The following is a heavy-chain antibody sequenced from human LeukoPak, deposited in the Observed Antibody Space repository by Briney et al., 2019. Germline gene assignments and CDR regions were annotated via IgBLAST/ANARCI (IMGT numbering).Heavy chain of an antibody. CDR2: INPNSGGT. CDR1: VYTFTGYY. V-gene: IGHV1-2*02. Sequence: ASVKVSCKASVYTFTGYYIHWVRQAPGQGLEWMGWINPNSGGTNYAQEFHGRVTMTRDTSISTAYMDLNSLTSHDTPMYYCARRPGPTGSDYWGPGTLVTVSP. D-gene: IGHD1-26*01. CDR3: ARRPGPTGSDY. J-gene: IGHJ4*02.